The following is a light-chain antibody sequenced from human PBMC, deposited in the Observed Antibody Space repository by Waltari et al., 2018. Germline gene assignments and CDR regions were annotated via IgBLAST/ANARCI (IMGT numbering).Light chain of an antibody. V-gene: IGKV3-15*01. CDR1: ERVSSN. CDR3: QQSNNWPYT. J-gene: IGKJ2*01. Sequence: EIVMTQSPATLSVSPGARVTLSCRASERVSSNLVWYQQKVGQAPRLLIYGASTRATGIPARFSGSGSGTEFTLTISSLRSEDFAVYYCQQSNNWPYTFGQGTELEIK. CDR2: GAS.